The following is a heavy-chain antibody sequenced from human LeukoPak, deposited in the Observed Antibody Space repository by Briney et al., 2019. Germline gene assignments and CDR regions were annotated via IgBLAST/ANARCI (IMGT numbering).Heavy chain of an antibody. CDR2: IYTSGST. Sequence: SETLSLTCNVSGGSVSSYYWSWIRQPAGKGLEWIGRIYTSGSTNYNPSLKSRVTMSVDTSKNQFSLKLGSVTAADTAVYYCASSGHEGYCSGGSCPDPYYYYGMDVWGQGTTVTVSS. V-gene: IGHV4-4*07. J-gene: IGHJ6*02. CDR3: ASSGHEGYCSGGSCPDPYYYYGMDV. D-gene: IGHD2-15*01. CDR1: GGSVSSYY.